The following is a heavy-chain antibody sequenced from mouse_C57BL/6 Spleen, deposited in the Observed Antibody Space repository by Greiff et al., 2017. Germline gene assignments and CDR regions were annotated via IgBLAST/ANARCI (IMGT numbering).Heavy chain of an antibody. Sequence: VKLMESGPGLVAPSQSLSITCTVSGFSLTSYAISWVRQPPGKGLEWLGVIWTGGGTNYNSALKSRLSISKDNSKSQVFLKMNSLQTDDTARYYCARNLNYGNHVLYAMDYWGQGTSVTVSS. CDR3: ARNLNYGNHVLYAMDY. D-gene: IGHD2-1*01. CDR1: GFSLTSYA. CDR2: IWTGGGT. J-gene: IGHJ4*01. V-gene: IGHV2-9-1*01.